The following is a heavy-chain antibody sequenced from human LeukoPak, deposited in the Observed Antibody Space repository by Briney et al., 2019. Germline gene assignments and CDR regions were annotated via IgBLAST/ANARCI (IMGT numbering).Heavy chain of an antibody. J-gene: IGHJ3*02. Sequence: GGSLRLSCAASGFTFSNSWMHWVRQAPGKGLVWVSGISPDGTTTNYADSMKGRFTISRDNAKDTLYLQMNSLRAEDTAVYYCARDRGILTPRDAFDIWGQGTMVTVSS. CDR1: GFTFSNSW. V-gene: IGHV3-74*01. CDR2: ISPDGTTT. D-gene: IGHD3-9*01. CDR3: ARDRGILTPRDAFDI.